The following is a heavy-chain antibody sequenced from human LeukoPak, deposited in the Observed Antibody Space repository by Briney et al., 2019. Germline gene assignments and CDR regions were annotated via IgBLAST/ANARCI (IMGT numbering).Heavy chain of an antibody. Sequence: GGSLRLSCAASGFTFSNYGMHWVRQAPGKGLEWVAFIRFDGSNKYYADSVKGRFTISRDNSKNTLYLQMNSLRAEDTAVYYCAKDGITMVRGVMRRTSGYMDVWGKGTTVTISS. CDR2: IRFDGSNK. CDR1: GFTFSNYG. V-gene: IGHV3-30*02. D-gene: IGHD3-10*01. J-gene: IGHJ6*03. CDR3: AKDGITMVRGVMRRTSGYMDV.